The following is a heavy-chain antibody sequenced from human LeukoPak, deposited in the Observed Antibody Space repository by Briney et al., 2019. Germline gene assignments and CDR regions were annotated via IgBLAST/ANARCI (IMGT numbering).Heavy chain of an antibody. J-gene: IGHJ4*02. CDR3: ARLDGKVEMAIDY. D-gene: IGHD5-24*01. CDR2: INHSGST. V-gene: IGHV4-34*01. Sequence: SGTLSLTCAVYGGSFSGYYWSWIRQPPGKGLEWIGEINHSGSTNYNPSLKSRVTISVDTSKNQFSLKLSSVTAADTAVYYCARLDGKVEMAIDYWGQGTLVTVSS. CDR1: GGSFSGYY.